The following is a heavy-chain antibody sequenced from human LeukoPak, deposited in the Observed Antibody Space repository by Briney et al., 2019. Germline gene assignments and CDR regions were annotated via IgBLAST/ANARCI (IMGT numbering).Heavy chain of an antibody. CDR2: IYHSGST. J-gene: IGHJ5*02. D-gene: IGHD2-2*01. V-gene: IGHV4-38-2*02. CDR3: ARDRMTGYCSSTSCYEGGYNWFDP. Sequence: KSSETLSLTCTVSGYSISSGYYWGWIRQPPGKGLEWIGSIYHSGSTYYNPSLKSRVTISVDTSKNQFSLKLSSVTAADTAVYYCARDRMTGYCSSTSCYEGGYNWFDPWGQGTLVTVSS. CDR1: GYSISSGYY.